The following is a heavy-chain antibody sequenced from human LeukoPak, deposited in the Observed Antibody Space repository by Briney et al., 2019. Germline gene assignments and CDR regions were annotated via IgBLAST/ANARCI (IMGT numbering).Heavy chain of an antibody. J-gene: IGHJ4*02. CDR2: ISSSSSYI. CDR1: GFTFSSYS. V-gene: IGHV3-21*01. CDR3: ARDAIWYSGYDSLGY. D-gene: IGHD5-12*01. Sequence: PGGSLRLSCAASGFTFSSYSMNWVRQAPGKGLEWVSSISSSSSYIYYADSVKGRFTISRDNAKNSMNLQMHSLRAEDTAVYYCARDAIWYSGYDSLGYWGQGTLVTVSS.